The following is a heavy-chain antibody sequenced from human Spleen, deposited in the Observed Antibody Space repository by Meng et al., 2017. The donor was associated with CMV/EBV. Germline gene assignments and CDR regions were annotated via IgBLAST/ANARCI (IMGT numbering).Heavy chain of an antibody. CDR3: AREEYYYGLDV. Sequence: GESLKISCIVSGFTFSRYGMNWVRQAPGKGLEWVSFVSTSGSNIYYADSVKGRFTISRDNAKNSLFLQINSLRAEDSAVYFCAREEYYYGLDVWGQGTTVTVSS. J-gene: IGHJ6*02. CDR2: VSTSGSNI. CDR1: GFTFSRYG. V-gene: IGHV3-21*01.